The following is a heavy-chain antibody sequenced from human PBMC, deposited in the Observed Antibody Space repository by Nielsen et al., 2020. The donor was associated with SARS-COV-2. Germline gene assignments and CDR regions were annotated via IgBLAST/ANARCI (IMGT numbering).Heavy chain of an antibody. V-gene: IGHV3-20*04. CDR2: INWNGGST. Sequence: GESLKISCAASGFTFDDYGMSWVRQAPGKGLEWVSGINWNGGSTGYADSVKGRFTISRDNAKNSLYLQMNSLRAEDTALYYCARDSSSGTSDYYGMDVWGQGTTVTVSS. J-gene: IGHJ6*02. D-gene: IGHD6-13*01. CDR1: GFTFDDYG. CDR3: ARDSSSGTSDYYGMDV.